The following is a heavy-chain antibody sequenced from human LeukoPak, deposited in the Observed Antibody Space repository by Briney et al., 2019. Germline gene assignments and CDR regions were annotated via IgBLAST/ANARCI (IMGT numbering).Heavy chain of an antibody. CDR2: IYYSGST. Sequence: PSETLSLTCTVSGGSISIYYWSWIRQPPGKGLEWIGYIYYSGSTNYNPSLKSRVTISIDTSKNQFSLKLSSVTAADTAVYYCARGPDPGKVGAAIYYYFGMDVWGQGTTVTVSS. J-gene: IGHJ6*02. CDR1: GGSISIYY. D-gene: IGHD1-26*01. V-gene: IGHV4-59*12. CDR3: ARGPDPGKVGAAIYYYFGMDV.